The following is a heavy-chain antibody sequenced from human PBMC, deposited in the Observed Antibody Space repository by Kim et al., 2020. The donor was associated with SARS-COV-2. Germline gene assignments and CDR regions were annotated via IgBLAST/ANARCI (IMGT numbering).Heavy chain of an antibody. CDR3: ARDLLGRRYSSSWRTGWFDP. CDR1: GGTFSSYA. V-gene: IGHV1-69*13. Sequence: SVKVSCKASGGTFSSYAISWVRQAPGQGLEWMGGIIPIFGTANYAQKFQGRVTITADESTSTAYMELSSLRSEDTAVYYCARDLLGRRYSSSWRTGWFDPWGQGTLVTVSS. J-gene: IGHJ5*02. D-gene: IGHD6-13*01. CDR2: IIPIFGTA.